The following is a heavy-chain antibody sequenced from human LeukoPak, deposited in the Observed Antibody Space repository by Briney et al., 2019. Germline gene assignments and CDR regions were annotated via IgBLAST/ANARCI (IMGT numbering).Heavy chain of an antibody. CDR1: GGTFSSYA. V-gene: IGHV1-8*02. Sequence: GASVKVSCKASGGTFSSYAISWVRQAPGQGLEWMGWMNPSNGNTGFAQKFQGRLTMTRNTSISTAYMELSSLRSEDTAVYFCARGSSEEMATIAYWGQGTLVTVSS. CDR2: MNPSNGNT. CDR3: ARGSSEEMATIAY. J-gene: IGHJ4*02. D-gene: IGHD5-24*01.